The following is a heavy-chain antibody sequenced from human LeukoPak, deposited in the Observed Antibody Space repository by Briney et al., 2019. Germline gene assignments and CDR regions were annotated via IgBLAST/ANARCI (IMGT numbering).Heavy chain of an antibody. J-gene: IGHJ4*02. CDR2: TSSSSSTI. CDR3: ARDSSDVRDDYGDF. D-gene: IGHD3-10*01. Sequence: GGSLRLSCAASGFTFSSYSMNWVRQAPGKGLEWVSYTSSSSSTIYYADSVKGRFTISRDNAKNSLYLQMNSLRDEDTAVYYCARDSSDVRDDYGDFWGQGTLVTVSS. CDR1: GFTFSSYS. V-gene: IGHV3-48*02.